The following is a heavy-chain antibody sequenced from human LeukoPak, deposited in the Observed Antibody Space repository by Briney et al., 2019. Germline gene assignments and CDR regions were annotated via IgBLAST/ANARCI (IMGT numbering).Heavy chain of an antibody. CDR3: AGSSTRRDYYGMDV. V-gene: IGHV1-69*13. CDR2: IIPIFGTA. D-gene: IGHD6-13*01. Sequence: SVKVSCKASGYTFTSYDINWVRQAPGQGLEWMGGIIPIFGTANYAQKFQGRVTITADESTSTAYMELSSLRSEDTAVYYCAGSSTRRDYYGMDVWGQGTTVTVSS. J-gene: IGHJ6*02. CDR1: GYTFTSYD.